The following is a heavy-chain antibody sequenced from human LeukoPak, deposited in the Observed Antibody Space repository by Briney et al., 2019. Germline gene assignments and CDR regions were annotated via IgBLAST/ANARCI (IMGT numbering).Heavy chain of an antibody. V-gene: IGHV4-34*01. CDR2: INHSGST. CDR3: ARDLYCDFWSGYYRYNWFDP. CDR1: GGSFSGYY. J-gene: IGHJ5*02. Sequence: SETLSLTCAVYGGSFSGYYWSWIRQPPGKGLEWIGEINHSGSTNYNPSLKSRVTISVDTSKSQFSLKLSSVTAADTAVYYCARDLYCDFWSGYYRYNWFDPWGQGTLVTVSS. D-gene: IGHD3-3*01.